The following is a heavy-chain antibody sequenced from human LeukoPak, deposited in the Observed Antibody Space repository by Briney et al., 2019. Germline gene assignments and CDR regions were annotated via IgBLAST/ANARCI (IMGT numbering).Heavy chain of an antibody. Sequence: PGGSLRLSCAASGFTFTTYAMSWVRQAPGKGLEWDSSVSDTGDRTYYADSVEGRFTISSDNSKNTLYLHMESLRADDTAVYYCAQGGGSGFDNWGQGTLVTVSS. CDR2: VSDTGDRT. CDR1: GFTFTTYA. J-gene: IGHJ4*02. D-gene: IGHD3-10*01. V-gene: IGHV3-23*01. CDR3: AQGGGSGFDN.